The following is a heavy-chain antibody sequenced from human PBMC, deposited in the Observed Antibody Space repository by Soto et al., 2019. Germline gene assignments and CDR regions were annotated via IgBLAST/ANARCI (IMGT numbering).Heavy chain of an antibody. D-gene: IGHD3-10*01. V-gene: IGHV3-23*01. CDR1: GFTFNNYA. CDR2: ISGAGDTT. CDR3: AKGRGGSGSLTPRVDF. J-gene: IGHJ4*02. Sequence: EVQLLESGGGLVQPGGSLRLSCAASGFTFNNYAMTWVRQAPGKGLEWVSAISGAGDTTSYADSVKGRFTVSRDGSKNTLYLQMRSLRAEDTALYYCAKGRGGSGSLTPRVDFWGQGTLVTVSS.